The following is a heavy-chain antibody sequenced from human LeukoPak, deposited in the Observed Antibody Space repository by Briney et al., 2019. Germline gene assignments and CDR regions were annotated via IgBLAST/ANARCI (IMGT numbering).Heavy chain of an antibody. J-gene: IGHJ4*02. CDR2: ISSSSSYI. D-gene: IGHD2-2*01. V-gene: IGHV3-21*01. CDR3: ARGAVVVPAASRADY. CDR1: GFTFSSYS. Sequence: GGSLRPSCAASGFTFSSYSMNWVRQAPGKGLEWVSSISSSSSYIYYADSVKGRFTISRDNAKNSLYLQMNSLRAEDTAVYYCARGAVVVPAASRADYWGQGTLVTVSS.